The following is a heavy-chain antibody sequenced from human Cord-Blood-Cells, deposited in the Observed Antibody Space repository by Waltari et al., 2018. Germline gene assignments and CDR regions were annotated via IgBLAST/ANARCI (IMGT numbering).Heavy chain of an antibody. CDR1: GYSIRSRYY. J-gene: IGHJ6*02. Sequence: QVQLQESGPGLVKPSETLSLTCAVSGYSIRSRYYWGWIRHPPGKGLEWIGSIYHSGSTYYNPSLKSRVTISVDTSKNQFSLKLSSVTAADTAVYYCASGPRFGELYYYYYGMDVWGQGTTVTVSS. D-gene: IGHD3-10*01. V-gene: IGHV4-38-2*01. CDR3: ASGPRFGELYYYYYGMDV. CDR2: IYHSGST.